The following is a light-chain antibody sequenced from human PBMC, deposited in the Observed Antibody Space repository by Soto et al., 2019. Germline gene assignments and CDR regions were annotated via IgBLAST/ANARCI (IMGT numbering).Light chain of an antibody. CDR2: AAS. CDR3: QQSYSTLLYT. CDR1: QSISSY. J-gene: IGKJ2*01. V-gene: IGKV1-39*01. Sequence: DIQMTQSPSSLSASVGDRVTITCRASQSISSYLHWYQQKPGKAPKLLIYAASSLQSGVPSRFSGRGAGTDFTLTISSLQPEDFATYYCQQSYSTLLYTFGQGTKLDIK.